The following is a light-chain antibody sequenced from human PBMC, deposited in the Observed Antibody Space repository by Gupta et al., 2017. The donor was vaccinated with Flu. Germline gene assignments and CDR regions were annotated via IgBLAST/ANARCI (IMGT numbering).Light chain of an antibody. CDR1: QSVLYSSNNKNY. Sequence: DIVMTQSPDSLAVSLGERATINCKSSQSVLYSSNNKNYLAWYQQKPGQPPKLLIYWASTRESGVPDRFTGRGSGTDFTLTISSLQAEDVAVYYCQQYASTPITFGHGTRLDMK. CDR2: WAS. CDR3: QQYASTPIT. V-gene: IGKV4-1*01. J-gene: IGKJ5*01.